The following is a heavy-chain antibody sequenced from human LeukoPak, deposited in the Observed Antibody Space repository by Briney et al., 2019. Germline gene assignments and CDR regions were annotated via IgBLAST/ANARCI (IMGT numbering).Heavy chain of an antibody. J-gene: IGHJ2*01. Sequence: GASVKVSCKASGYSFTTYGINWVRQAPGQGLEWMGWISAYNGNTNYAQTFQGRVTMTTDTSTSTAYMELRSLRSDDTAVYYCAREGRLRGGSIWSFDLWGRGTLVTVSS. CDR2: ISAYNGNT. D-gene: IGHD4-17*01. CDR1: GYSFTTYG. CDR3: AREGRLRGGSIWSFDL. V-gene: IGHV1-18*01.